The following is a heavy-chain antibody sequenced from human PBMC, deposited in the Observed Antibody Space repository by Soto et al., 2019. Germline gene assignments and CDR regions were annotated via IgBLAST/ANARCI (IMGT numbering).Heavy chain of an antibody. J-gene: IGHJ4*02. CDR1: GCSISSGGYY. CDR3: AGSPEATVTAVDY. D-gene: IGHD4-17*01. CDR2: IYYSGST. V-gene: IGHV4-31*03. Sequence: QVQLQESGPGLVKPSQTLSLTCTVSGCSISSGGYYWSWIRQHPGKGLEWIGCIYYSGSTYYNPSLKCRVTISVDPSRTKVSLKVSYVTAADPAVYCCAGSPEATVTAVDYWGQGTMVTVSS.